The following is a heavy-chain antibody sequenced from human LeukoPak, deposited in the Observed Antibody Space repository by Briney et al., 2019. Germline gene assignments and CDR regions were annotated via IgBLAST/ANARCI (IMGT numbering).Heavy chain of an antibody. J-gene: IGHJ4*02. CDR2: LNWDSRSM. Sequence: PSGSLRLSCAASGVNFDDYAMHWVRQSPGTGLEWVAGLNWDSRSMAYADSVRGRFTISRDNAKNSLYLQMNSLRAEDTALYYCARENWYKFDYWGQGTLVTVSS. CDR3: ARENWYKFDY. CDR1: GVNFDDYA. D-gene: IGHD1/OR15-1a*01. V-gene: IGHV3-9*01.